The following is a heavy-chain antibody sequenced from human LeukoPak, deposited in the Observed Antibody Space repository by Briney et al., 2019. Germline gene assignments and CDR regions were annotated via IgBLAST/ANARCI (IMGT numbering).Heavy chain of an antibody. D-gene: IGHD5-12*01. CDR2: IIPLFGPA. V-gene: IGHV1-69*01. J-gene: IGHJ4*02. CDR3: ARLGSGYDPGDF. CDR1: GGTFSTLD. Sequence: SVKVSCKASGGTFSTLDLSWVRQAPGHGLEWMGGIIPLFGPANYAQKFQDRVTIIADESTTTAYMELSSLRSEDTAVYYCARLGSGYDPGDFWGQGTLVTVST.